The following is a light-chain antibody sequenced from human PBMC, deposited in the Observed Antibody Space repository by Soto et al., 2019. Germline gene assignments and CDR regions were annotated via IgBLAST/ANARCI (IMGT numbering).Light chain of an antibody. CDR2: GVT. CDR3: SSYTSASTLLYL. CDR1: SSDVGGYNY. V-gene: IGLV2-14*01. J-gene: IGLJ1*01. Sequence: ALTQPPPVPGSPGQSITISCTGTSSDVGGYNYVSWYQQHPGIAPKLLIYGVTNRPPGVSTRFSGSKSGNTASLTISGLQAEDEADYHCSSYTSASTLLYLFGTGTKLTVL.